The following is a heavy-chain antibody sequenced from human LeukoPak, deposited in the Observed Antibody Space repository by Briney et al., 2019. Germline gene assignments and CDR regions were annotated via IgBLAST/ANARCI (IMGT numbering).Heavy chain of an antibody. CDR1: GGSVSSSIYC. D-gene: IGHD3-16*01. Sequence: SETLSLTCTVSGGSVSSSIYCWTWIRQPAGKGLEWVGHIYIGGSPNYNPSLKSRVAISVDTSRNQFSLNLSSVTAADTAVYFCARSLINFRDAFHIWGQGTMVIVSS. CDR2: IYIGGSP. V-gene: IGHV4-61*09. CDR3: ARSLINFRDAFHI. J-gene: IGHJ3*02.